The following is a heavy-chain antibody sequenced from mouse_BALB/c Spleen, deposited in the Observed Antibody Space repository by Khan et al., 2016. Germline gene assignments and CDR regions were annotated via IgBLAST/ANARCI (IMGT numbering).Heavy chain of an antibody. CDR2: INADSNTI. CDR1: GFDFSRYW. V-gene: IGHV4-1*02. Sequence: EVKLLESGGGLVQPGGSLKLSCAASGFDFSRYWMNWVRQAPGQGLEWIGEINADSNTINYTPSLKDKFIISRDNAKTTLYLQMTKVRSEDTALYYCASEGVFLWFAYWGQGTLVTVSA. CDR3: ASEGVFLWFAY. J-gene: IGHJ3*01.